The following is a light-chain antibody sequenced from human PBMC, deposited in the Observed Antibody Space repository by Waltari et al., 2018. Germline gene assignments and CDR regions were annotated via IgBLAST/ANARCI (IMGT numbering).Light chain of an antibody. Sequence: SSEPTQDPAVSVALGQTVRLTCQGDSLRRYYASWYQQRPGQAPFLVLYGQDNRPSGIPDRFSGSTSGNTASLTITRAQAEDAGVYYCLSRDTSSTRVFGGGTTLTV. J-gene: IGLJ3*02. V-gene: IGLV3-19*01. CDR1: SLRRYY. CDR3: LSRDTSSTRV. CDR2: GQD.